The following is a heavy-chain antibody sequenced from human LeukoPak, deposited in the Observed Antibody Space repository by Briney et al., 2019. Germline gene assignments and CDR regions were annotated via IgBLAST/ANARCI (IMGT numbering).Heavy chain of an antibody. J-gene: IGHJ6*03. CDR3: AREGIAARPTQLGIAYYYMDV. D-gene: IGHD6-6*01. V-gene: IGHV4-61*02. CDR1: GGSISSGSYY. Sequence: SETLSLNCTVSGGSISSGSYYWSWIRQPAGKGLEWIGRIYNSGSTNYNPPLKSRVTISVDTSKNQLSLKLSSVTAADTAVYYCAREGIAARPTQLGIAYYYMDVWGKGTTVTVSS. CDR2: IYNSGST.